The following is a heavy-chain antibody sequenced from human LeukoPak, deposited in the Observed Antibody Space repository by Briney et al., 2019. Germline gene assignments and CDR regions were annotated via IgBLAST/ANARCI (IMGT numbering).Heavy chain of an antibody. CDR2: IFYTGTT. V-gene: IGHV4-59*12. J-gene: IGHJ4*02. Sequence: SETLSLTCSVSGGSISGDYWSWIRQPPGKGLEWIGYIFYTGTTKYNPSLKSRVTISVDMSKNQFSLKLSSVTAADTAVYYCVTFGGVIVQFDYWGQGTLVTVSS. D-gene: IGHD3-16*02. CDR1: GGSISGDY. CDR3: VTFGGVIVQFDY.